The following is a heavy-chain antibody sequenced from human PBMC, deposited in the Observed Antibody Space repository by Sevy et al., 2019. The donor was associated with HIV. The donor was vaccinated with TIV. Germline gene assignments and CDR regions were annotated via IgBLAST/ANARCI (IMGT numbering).Heavy chain of an antibody. V-gene: IGHV4-38-2*01. D-gene: IGHD3-16*01. CDR3: GRLFVRGMAARFPGDFDY. J-gene: IGHJ4*02. CDR2: IYHSGST. Sequence: SETLSLTCAVSGYSISSGYYWGWIRQPPGKGLEWIGSIYHSGSTYYNPSLKSRVTISVDTSKNQFSLKLSSVTAADTAVYYCGRLFVRGMAARFPGDFDYWGQGTLVTVSS. CDR1: GYSISSGYY.